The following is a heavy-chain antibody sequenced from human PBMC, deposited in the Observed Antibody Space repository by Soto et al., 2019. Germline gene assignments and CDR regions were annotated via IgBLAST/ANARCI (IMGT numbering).Heavy chain of an antibody. CDR1: GFSFSSYA. J-gene: IGHJ4*02. D-gene: IGHD1-1*01. CDR3: AKGHELEPCDY. CDR2: ISHDGINK. Sequence: GGSLRLSCTASGFSFSSYAMYWFRQPPGKGLEWVAVISHDGINKHYADSVKGRVTISRDNSNHSLYLQMNSLRVEDTAVYYCAKGHELEPCDYWGQGTLVTVSS. V-gene: IGHV3-30-3*01.